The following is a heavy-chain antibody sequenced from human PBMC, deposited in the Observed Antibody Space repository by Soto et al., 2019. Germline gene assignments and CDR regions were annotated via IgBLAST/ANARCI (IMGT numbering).Heavy chain of an antibody. J-gene: IGHJ3*02. CDR3: ARCYSMKDAFDI. CDR1: GYSFTSYR. D-gene: IGHD4-4*01. CDR2: IYRGDSDT. V-gene: IGHV5-51*01. Sequence: GESLKISCKGSGYSFTSYRIGWVCHMPGKGLEWMWIIYRGDSDTRYSPSCQGQVTISADKSIGTAYLQWSSLKASDSAMYYCARCYSMKDAFDIWGQGTMVTFSS.